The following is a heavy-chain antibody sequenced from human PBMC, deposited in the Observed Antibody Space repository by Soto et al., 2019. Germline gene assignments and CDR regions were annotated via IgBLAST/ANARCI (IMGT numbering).Heavy chain of an antibody. Sequence: ASVKVSCKVSGYTLTELSMHWVRQAPGKGLEWMGGFDPEDGETIYAQKFQGRVTMTEDTSTDTAYMELSSLRSEDTAVYYCATDERDFWSGPTRADYWGQGTLVTVSS. D-gene: IGHD3-3*01. V-gene: IGHV1-24*01. CDR2: FDPEDGET. CDR3: ATDERDFWSGPTRADY. CDR1: GYTLTELS. J-gene: IGHJ4*02.